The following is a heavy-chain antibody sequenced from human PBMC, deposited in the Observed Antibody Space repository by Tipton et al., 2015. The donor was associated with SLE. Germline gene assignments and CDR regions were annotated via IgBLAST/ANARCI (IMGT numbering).Heavy chain of an antibody. V-gene: IGHV4-61*05. D-gene: IGHD2-21*02. CDR1: GDSISSSGYY. J-gene: IGHJ4*02. CDR3: ARQLGWGDPFAFDY. CDR2: IGHSGST. Sequence: LRLSCTVSGDSISSSGYYWSWIRQPPGKGLEWIGYIGHSGSTNYNPSLNSRVTMSIDTSKNLFSLKLTSVTAADTAVYYCARQLGWGDPFAFDYWGQGTLVTVSS.